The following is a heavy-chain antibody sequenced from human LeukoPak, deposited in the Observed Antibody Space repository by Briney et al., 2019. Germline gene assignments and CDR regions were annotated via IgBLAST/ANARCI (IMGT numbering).Heavy chain of an antibody. Sequence: ASVKVSCKVSGYTLTELSMHWVRQAPGQGLEWMGIINPSGGSTSYAQKFQGRVTMTRDTSTSTVYMELSSLRSEDTAVYYCARGSSYDFWSGPYYFDYWGQGTLVTVSS. CDR1: GYTLTELS. CDR2: INPSGGST. J-gene: IGHJ4*02. V-gene: IGHV1-46*01. D-gene: IGHD3-3*01. CDR3: ARGSSYDFWSGPYYFDY.